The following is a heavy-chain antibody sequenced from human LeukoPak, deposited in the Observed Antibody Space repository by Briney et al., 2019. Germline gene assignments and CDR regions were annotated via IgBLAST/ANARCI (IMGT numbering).Heavy chain of an antibody. CDR1: GFTFSSYA. Sequence: GGSLRLSCAASGFTFSSYAMSWVRQAPGKGLQWVSSISATGGSTYYADSVKGRSTVSRDNSKNTLYLQMNSLRAEDTAMYFCAKDPGYRDFWGQGTLVTVSS. J-gene: IGHJ4*02. CDR3: AKDPGYRDF. CDR2: ISATGGST. V-gene: IGHV3-23*01. D-gene: IGHD5-18*01.